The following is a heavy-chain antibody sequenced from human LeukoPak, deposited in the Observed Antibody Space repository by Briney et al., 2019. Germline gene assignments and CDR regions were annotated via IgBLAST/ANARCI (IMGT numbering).Heavy chain of an antibody. CDR2: IIPIFGTA. D-gene: IGHD5-12*01. CDR1: GGTFSSYA. V-gene: IGHV1-69*01. Sequence: SVKVSCKASGGTFSSYAISWVRQAPGQGLEWMGGIIPIFGTANYAQKFQGRVTITADESTSTAYMELSRLRSDDTAVYYCARVALVATEYYFDYWGQGTLVTVSS. CDR3: ARVALVATEYYFDY. J-gene: IGHJ4*02.